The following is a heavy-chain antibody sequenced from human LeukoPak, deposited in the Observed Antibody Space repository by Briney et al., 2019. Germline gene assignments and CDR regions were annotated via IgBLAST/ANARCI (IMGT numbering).Heavy chain of an antibody. CDR2: INSDGSST. Sequence: GGSLRLSCAASGFTFSNYWMHWVRQAPGKGLVWVSRINSDGSSTSYADSVKGRFTISRDNAKNTLYLQMNSLRAEDTAVYYCARDLSSDYYDSSGYLNYWGQGTLVTVSS. V-gene: IGHV3-74*01. J-gene: IGHJ4*02. CDR1: GFTFSNYW. D-gene: IGHD3-22*01. CDR3: ARDLSSDYYDSSGYLNY.